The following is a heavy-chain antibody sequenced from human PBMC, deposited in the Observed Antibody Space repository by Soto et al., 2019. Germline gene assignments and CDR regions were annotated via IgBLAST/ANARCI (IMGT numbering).Heavy chain of an antibody. J-gene: IGHJ5*02. Sequence: GGSLRLSCSASVFTFSDYYMSWIRQAPGKGLEWVSYIGPSSSYTNYAGSVKGRFTISRDNTKNSLYLQMNSLRAEDTAVYYCARAVRIMLYCDHWGQGPLGTVSS. CDR3: ARAVRIMLYCDH. V-gene: IGHV3-11*06. CDR1: VFTFSDYY. CDR2: IGPSSSYT. D-gene: IGHD2-8*01.